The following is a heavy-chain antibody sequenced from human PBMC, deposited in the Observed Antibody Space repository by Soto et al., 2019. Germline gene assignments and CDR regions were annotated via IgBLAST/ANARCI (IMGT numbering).Heavy chain of an antibody. D-gene: IGHD2-2*01. Sequence: SETLYLTCTVSGCSISSCGYYWIWIRQHPGKGLEWIGYIYYSGSTYYNPSLKSRVTISVDTSKNQFSLKLSSVTAADTAVYYCARDEYCSSTSCLVPYYYGMDVWGQGTTVTVSS. CDR1: GCSISSCGYY. CDR2: IYYSGST. V-gene: IGHV4-31*03. CDR3: ARDEYCSSTSCLVPYYYGMDV. J-gene: IGHJ6*02.